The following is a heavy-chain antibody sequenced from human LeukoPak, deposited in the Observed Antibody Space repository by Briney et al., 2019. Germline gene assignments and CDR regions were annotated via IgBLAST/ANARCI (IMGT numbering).Heavy chain of an antibody. D-gene: IGHD3-9*01. CDR2: IYSGGST. Sequence: GGSLRLSCVASGFSFRSYWMSWVRQAPGKGLEWVSVIYSGGSTYYADSVKGRFTISRDNSKNTLYLQMNSLRAEDTAVYYCAREGVNYDILTGYAYYGMDVWGQGTTVTVSS. CDR3: AREGVNYDILTGYAYYGMDV. J-gene: IGHJ6*02. V-gene: IGHV3-66*01. CDR1: GFSFRSYW.